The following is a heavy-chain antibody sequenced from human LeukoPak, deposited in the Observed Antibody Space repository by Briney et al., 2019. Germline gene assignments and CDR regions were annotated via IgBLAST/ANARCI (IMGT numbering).Heavy chain of an antibody. V-gene: IGHV1-46*01. CDR3: ARVWDGYNPGLGD. J-gene: IGHJ4*02. CDR1: GYTFTSYY. D-gene: IGHD5-24*01. CDR2: INPSGGST. Sequence: GASVKVSCKASGYTFTSYYMHWVRQAPGQGLEWMGIINPSGGSTSYAQKFQGRVAMTRDTSTSTVYMELSSPRSEDTAVYYCARVWDGYNPGLGDWGQGTLVTVSS.